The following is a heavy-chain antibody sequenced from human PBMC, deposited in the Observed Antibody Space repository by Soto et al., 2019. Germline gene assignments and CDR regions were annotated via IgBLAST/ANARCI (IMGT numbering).Heavy chain of an antibody. CDR3: AAGYCSGGSCYFYYGMDV. CDR1: GGTFSSYA. Sequence: QVQLVQSGAEVKKPGSSVKVSCKASGGTFSSYAISWVRQAPGQGLEWMGGIIPIFGTANYAQKFQGRVTTTADESTSTAYMELSSLRSEDTAVYSCAAGYCSGGSCYFYYGMDVWGQGTTVTVSS. V-gene: IGHV1-69*12. J-gene: IGHJ6*02. D-gene: IGHD2-15*01. CDR2: IIPIFGTA.